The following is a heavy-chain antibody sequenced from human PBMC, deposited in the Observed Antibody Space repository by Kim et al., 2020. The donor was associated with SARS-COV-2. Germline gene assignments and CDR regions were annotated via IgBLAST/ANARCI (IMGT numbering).Heavy chain of an antibody. J-gene: IGHJ6*02. Sequence: AESVTGRLPTSRDNSKNTLYLQMNSLRAEDTAVYYCANLPTIYYYGMDVWGQGTTVTVSS. D-gene: IGHD5-12*01. V-gene: IGHV3-23*01. CDR3: ANLPTIYYYGMDV.